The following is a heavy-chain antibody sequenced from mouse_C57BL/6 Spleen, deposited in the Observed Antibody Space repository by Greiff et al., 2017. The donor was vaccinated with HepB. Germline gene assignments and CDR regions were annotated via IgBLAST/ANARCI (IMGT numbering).Heavy chain of an antibody. V-gene: IGHV1-5*01. CDR3: TLGTTVVAHWYFDV. D-gene: IGHD1-1*01. J-gene: IGHJ1*03. CDR2: IYPGNSDP. Sequence: EVQLQQSGTVLARPGASVKMSCKTSGYTFTSYWLHWVNQRPGPGLDWLGAIYPGNSDPSYTQKFKGKATLTAVTSASTAYMELSNLTNADSAVYYCTLGTTVVAHWYFDVWGTGTTVTVSA. CDR1: GYTFTSYW.